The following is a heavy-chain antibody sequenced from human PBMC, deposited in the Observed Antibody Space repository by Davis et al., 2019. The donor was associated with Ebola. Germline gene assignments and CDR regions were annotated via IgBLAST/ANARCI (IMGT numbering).Heavy chain of an antibody. J-gene: IGHJ4*02. V-gene: IGHV3-72*01. CDR3: VTENWYRFES. D-gene: IGHD1/OR15-1a*01. Sequence: GGSLRLSCAASGFAFSVYYMDWVRLTPGKGLEWVGLSRNKENRYSTEYAASVKGRFTISRDDSKNSLYLEMNSLRTKDTAVYYCVTENWYRFESWGQGTLVTVSS. CDR1: GFAFSVYY. CDR2: SRNKENRYST.